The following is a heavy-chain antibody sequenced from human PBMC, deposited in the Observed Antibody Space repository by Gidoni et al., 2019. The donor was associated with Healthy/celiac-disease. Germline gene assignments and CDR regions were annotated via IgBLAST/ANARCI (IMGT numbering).Heavy chain of an antibody. CDR1: GFTFSTAW. D-gene: IGHD3-22*01. Sequence: EVQLVESGGGLVKPGGSLRLSCAASGFTFSTAWMSWVRQAPGKGLEWVGRIKSKTDGGTTDYAAPVKGRFTISRDDSKNTLYLQMNSLKTEDTAVYYCTTDDYYDSSGYYHFFDYWGQGTLVTVSS. V-gene: IGHV3-15*01. CDR3: TTDDYYDSSGYYHFFDY. J-gene: IGHJ4*02. CDR2: IKSKTDGGTT.